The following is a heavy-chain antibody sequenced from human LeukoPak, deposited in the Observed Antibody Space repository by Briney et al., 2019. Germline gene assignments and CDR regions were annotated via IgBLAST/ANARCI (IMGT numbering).Heavy chain of an antibody. Sequence: PGGSLRLSCAASGFTFTTYAINWVRQAPGEGLEWDSGISGGGDKAFYADSVNGRFTISRDNSENTVSLQMRSLRAEDTALYYCAKDLALAGTGGGFDVWGQGTRVAVSS. J-gene: IGHJ3*01. D-gene: IGHD6-19*01. CDR1: GFTFTTYA. CDR3: AKDLALAGTGGGFDV. V-gene: IGHV3-23*01. CDR2: ISGGGDKA.